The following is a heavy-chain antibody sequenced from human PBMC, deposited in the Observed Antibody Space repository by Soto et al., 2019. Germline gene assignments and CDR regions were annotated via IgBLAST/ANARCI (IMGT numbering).Heavy chain of an antibody. J-gene: IGHJ4*02. CDR1: GGCRTSGTGS. CDR2: IFPCGTT. CDR3: ARGREFDS. V-gene: IGHV4-30-2*01. Sequence: SETMCLTCSLAGGCRTSGTGSWYWIRQPPGKGLEWIGYIFPCGTTYYNASLKSRVSISIDVSKNQFSLNLRSLTAADTAVYYCARGREFDSWGQGTLVTVSS.